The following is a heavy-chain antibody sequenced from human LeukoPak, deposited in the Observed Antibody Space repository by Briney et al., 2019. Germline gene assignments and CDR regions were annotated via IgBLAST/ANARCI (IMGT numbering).Heavy chain of an antibody. D-gene: IGHD3-3*01. J-gene: IGHJ6*02. CDR1: GYTFTGYY. V-gene: IGHV1-2*02. Sequence: GASVKVSCKASGYTFTGYYMHWVRQAPGQGLEWMGWINPNSGGTNYAQKFQGRVTMTRDTSISTAYMELSRLRPDDTAVYYCARDLLRFLEWLSTPHYGMDVWGQGTTVTVSS. CDR3: ARDLLRFLEWLSTPHYGMDV. CDR2: INPNSGGT.